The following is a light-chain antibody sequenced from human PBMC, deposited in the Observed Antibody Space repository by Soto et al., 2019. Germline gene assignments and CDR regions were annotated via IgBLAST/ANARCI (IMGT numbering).Light chain of an antibody. Sequence: DMQITQSPSSLSASVGDRVTITCRASQGISTYLNWYQQKPGKAPKLLIYAASSLQSGVPSRFSGSGSETDFTLTISSMQPEDFANYSCQQSYSTTWTFGQGTKVDIK. CDR2: AAS. CDR3: QQSYSTTWT. V-gene: IGKV1-39*01. CDR1: QGISTY. J-gene: IGKJ1*01.